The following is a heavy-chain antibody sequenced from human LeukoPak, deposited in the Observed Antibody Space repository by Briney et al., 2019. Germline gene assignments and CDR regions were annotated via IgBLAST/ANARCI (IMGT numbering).Heavy chain of an antibody. D-gene: IGHD3-22*01. V-gene: IGHV4-59*01. CDR3: ARGYYYDSSGYWAAFDI. CDR2: IYYSGST. Sequence: SETLSLTCTVSGGSISSYYWSWIRQPPGKGLEWIGYIYYSGSTNYNPSLKSRVTISVDTSKNQFSLKLSSETAADTAVYYCARGYYYDSSGYWAAFDIWGQGTMVTVSS. J-gene: IGHJ3*02. CDR1: GGSISSYY.